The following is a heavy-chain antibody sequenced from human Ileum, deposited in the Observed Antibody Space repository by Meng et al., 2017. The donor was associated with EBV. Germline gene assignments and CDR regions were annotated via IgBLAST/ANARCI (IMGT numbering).Heavy chain of an antibody. J-gene: IGHJ4*02. CDR3: ARESYSDSSGYYSLDY. D-gene: IGHD3-22*01. CDR2: IHHTESN. V-gene: IGHV4-4*02. CDR1: GGSLSSINW. Sequence: QVQLQESGPGLGKPSGPLSLTCAVSGGSLSSINWWSWVRQAPGKGLEWIGEIHHTESNNYNPSIKSRVTISVDKSKNQFSLKLSSVTAADTAVYYCARESYSDSSGYYSLDYWGQGSLVTVSS.